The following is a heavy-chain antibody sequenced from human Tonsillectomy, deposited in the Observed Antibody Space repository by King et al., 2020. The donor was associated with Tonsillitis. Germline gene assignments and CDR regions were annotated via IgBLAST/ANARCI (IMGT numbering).Heavy chain of an antibody. CDR1: GFTFSDHY. D-gene: IGHD1-26*01. CDR3: VRDSGSYCLDY. J-gene: IGHJ4*02. Sequence: QLVQSGGGLVQPGGSLRLSCAASGFTFSDHYMDWVRQAPGKGLEWVGRTRNKASGYTTAYAASVKGRFTISRDDSKNSLYLQMNSLKTEDTAVYFCVRDSGSYCLDYWGQGTLVTVSS. CDR2: TRNKASGYTT. V-gene: IGHV3-72*01.